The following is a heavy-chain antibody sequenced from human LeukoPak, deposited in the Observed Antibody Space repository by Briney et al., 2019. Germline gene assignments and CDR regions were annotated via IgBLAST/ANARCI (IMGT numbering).Heavy chain of an antibody. J-gene: IGHJ4*02. V-gene: IGHV3-7*01. CDR2: IKKDGSEK. D-gene: IGHD6-19*01. CDR3: AAGAGWLIDY. CDR1: GFTFSNYW. Sequence: GGSLRLSCAASGFTFSNYWMNWVRQAPGKGLEWGAIIKKDGSEKIYVDSVRGRFTISRDNAKNTLYLQMNSLRAEDTAVYYCAAGAGWLIDYWGQGTLVTVSS.